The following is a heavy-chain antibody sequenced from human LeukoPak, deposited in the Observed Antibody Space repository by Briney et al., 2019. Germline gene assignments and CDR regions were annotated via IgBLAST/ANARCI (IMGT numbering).Heavy chain of an antibody. V-gene: IGHV4-61*02. CDR1: GGSISSGSYY. D-gene: IGHD3-3*01. J-gene: IGHJ4*02. CDR2: INTSGST. CDR3: ARGYYDFWSGYPSFDY. Sequence: SQTLYLTCTVSGGSISSGSYYWSWIRQPAGKGLEWIGRINTSGSTNYNPSLKSRVTISVDTSKNQFSLKLSSVTAADTAVYYCARGYYDFWSGYPSFDYWGQGTLVTVSS.